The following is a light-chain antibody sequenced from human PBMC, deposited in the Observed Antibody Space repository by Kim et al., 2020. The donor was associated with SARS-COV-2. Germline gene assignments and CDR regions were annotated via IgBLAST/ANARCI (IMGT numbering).Light chain of an antibody. Sequence: EIVLTQSPGTLSLSPGERGTLTCRASQSVGINYLAWYQQKPGQAPRLLIYGASSRATGIPDRFSGSGSETDFTLTISGLEPEDFAVYYCQQYGTSPITFGQGTRLEIK. V-gene: IGKV3-20*01. J-gene: IGKJ5*01. CDR3: QQYGTSPIT. CDR1: QSVGINY. CDR2: GAS.